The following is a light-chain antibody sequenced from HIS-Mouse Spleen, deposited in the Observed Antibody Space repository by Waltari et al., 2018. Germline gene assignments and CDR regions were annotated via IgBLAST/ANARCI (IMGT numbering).Light chain of an antibody. Sequence: QSALTQPRSVSGSPGQSVTISCTGTSSDVGGYNYVSWYQQRPGKAPKLMIYDVSTRPSGVPARFSGSKSGNTASLTISGLQAEDEADYYCCSYAGSYTFVVFGGGTKLTVL. J-gene: IGLJ2*01. CDR1: SSDVGGYNY. CDR2: DVS. CDR3: CSYAGSYTFVV. V-gene: IGLV2-11*01.